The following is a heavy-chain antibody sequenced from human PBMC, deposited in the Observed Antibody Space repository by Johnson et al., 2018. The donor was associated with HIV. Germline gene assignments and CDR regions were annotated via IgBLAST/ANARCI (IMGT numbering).Heavy chain of an antibody. CDR3: AKDQGETYYNFWSGYLGDAFDI. CDR1: GFTFSSYA. V-gene: IGHV3-23*04. CDR2: ISGSGGST. D-gene: IGHD3-3*01. Sequence: VQLVESGGGVVQPGRSLRLSCAASGFTFSSYAMSWVRQAPGKGLEWVSAISGSGGSTYYADSVKGRFTISRDNSKNTLYLQMNSLRAEDTAVYYCAKDQGETYYNFWSGYLGDAFDIWGQGTMVTVSS. J-gene: IGHJ3*02.